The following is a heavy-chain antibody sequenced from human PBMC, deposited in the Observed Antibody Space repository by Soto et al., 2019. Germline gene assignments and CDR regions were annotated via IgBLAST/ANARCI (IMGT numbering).Heavy chain of an antibody. CDR3: AGFSGSYYRYYYGMDV. Sequence: VGSLRLSCAASGFTFSSYAMHWVRQAPGKGLEWVAVISYDGSNKYYADSVKGRFTISRDNSNNTLYLQMNSLRAEDTAVYYCAGFSGSYYRYYYGMDVWGQGTTVTVSS. CDR2: ISYDGSNK. CDR1: GFTFSSYA. V-gene: IGHV3-30-3*01. D-gene: IGHD3-10*01. J-gene: IGHJ6*02.